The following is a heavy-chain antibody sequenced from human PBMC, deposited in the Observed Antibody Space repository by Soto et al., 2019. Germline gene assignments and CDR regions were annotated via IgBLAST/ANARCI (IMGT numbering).Heavy chain of an antibody. CDR3: AKDKGPYFDYWSRQRWFDP. J-gene: IGHJ5*02. D-gene: IGHD3-3*01. V-gene: IGHV3-30*18. CDR1: GFSFSVFG. Sequence: QVQLVESGGGVVQPGTSLRLSCVASGFSFSVFGMHWVRQFPGKGLEWVAVISNDGSKRYYIESVEGRFTISRDDSKNTLYLQMDGLRVDDSAVYYCAKDKGPYFDYWSRQRWFDPWGQGTPVTVSS. CDR2: ISNDGSKR.